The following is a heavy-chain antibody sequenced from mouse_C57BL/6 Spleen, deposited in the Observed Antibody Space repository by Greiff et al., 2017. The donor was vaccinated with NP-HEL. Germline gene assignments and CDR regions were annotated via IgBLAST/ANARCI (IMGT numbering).Heavy chain of an antibody. D-gene: IGHD1-1*01. CDR1: GYTFTSYW. CDR3: ARDTTVVKSFAY. J-gene: IGHJ3*01. V-gene: IGHV1-69*01. Sequence: VQLQQPGAELVMPGASVKLSCKASGYTFTSYWMHWVKQRPGQGLEWIGEIDPSDSYTNYNQKFKGKSTLTVDKSSSTAYMQLSSLTSEDSAVYYCARDTTVVKSFAYWGQGTLVTVSA. CDR2: IDPSDSYT.